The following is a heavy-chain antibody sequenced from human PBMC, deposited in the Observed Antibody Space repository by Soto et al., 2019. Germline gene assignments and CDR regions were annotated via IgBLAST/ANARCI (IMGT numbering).Heavy chain of an antibody. CDR2: IIPIFGTI. D-gene: IGHD3-10*01. CDR3: ARVFPDGWVEPGVVRGYLDT. V-gene: IGHV1-69*01. Sequence: QAQLVQSGAEVKEPGSSVKVSCKASVEFFSNYGISWVRQAPGQGLEWMGGIIPIFGTISYAEKFQGRATITADESTNTVYMQLRSLRSADTAFYYCARVFPDGWVEPGVVRGYLDTWGRGTLVNVSS. CDR1: VEFFSNYG. J-gene: IGHJ4*02.